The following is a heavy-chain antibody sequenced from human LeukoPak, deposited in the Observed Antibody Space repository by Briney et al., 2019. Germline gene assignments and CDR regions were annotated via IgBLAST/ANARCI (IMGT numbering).Heavy chain of an antibody. CDR2: IWYDGSNK. V-gene: IGHV3-33*01. CDR3: ARDRSRFYAFDI. J-gene: IGHJ3*02. D-gene: IGHD3-10*01. Sequence: GGSLRLSCAASGFTFSSYGMHWVRQAPGKGLEWVAVIWYDGSNKYYADSVKGRFTNSRDNSKNTLYLQMNSLRAEDTAVYYCARDRSRFYAFDIWGQGTMVTVSS. CDR1: GFTFSSYG.